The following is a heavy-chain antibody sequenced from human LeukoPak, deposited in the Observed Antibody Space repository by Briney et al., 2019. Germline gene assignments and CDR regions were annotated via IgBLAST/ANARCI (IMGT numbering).Heavy chain of an antibody. CDR1: GGSISSYY. D-gene: IGHD3-10*01. CDR3: ARAGAPWFGEAPDPYFDL. J-gene: IGHJ2*01. V-gene: IGHV4-59*01. CDR2: IYYSGST. Sequence: PSETLSLTCTVSGGSISSYYWSWIRQPPGKGLEWIGYIYYSGSTNYNPSLKSRVTISVDTSKNQFSLKLSSVTAADTAVYYCARAGAPWFGEAPDPYFDLWGRGTLVTVSS.